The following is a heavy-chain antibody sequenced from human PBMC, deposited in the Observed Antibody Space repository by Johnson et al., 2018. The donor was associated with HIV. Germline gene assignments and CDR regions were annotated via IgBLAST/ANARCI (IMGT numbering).Heavy chain of an antibody. V-gene: IGHV3-9*01. CDR3: AGRDLLRAFDI. CDR1: GFTFDDYA. D-gene: IGHD2-15*01. Sequence: VQLVESGGGLVQPGGSLRLSCAASGFTFDDYAMHWVRQAPGKGLEWVSGISWNSGSIGYADSVKGRFTISRDNAKNTLYLQMNSLRAEDTALYYCAGRDLLRAFDIWGQGTMVTVSS. CDR2: ISWNSGSI. J-gene: IGHJ3*02.